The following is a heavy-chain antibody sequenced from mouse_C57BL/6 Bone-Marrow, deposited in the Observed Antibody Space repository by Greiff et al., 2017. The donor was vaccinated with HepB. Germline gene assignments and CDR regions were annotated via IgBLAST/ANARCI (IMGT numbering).Heavy chain of an antibody. CDR1: GYAFSSSW. CDR3: ARRTTVVAKDWYFDV. CDR2: IYPGDGDT. Sequence: QVHVKQSGPELVKPGASVKISCKASGYAFSSSWMNWVKQRPGKGLEWIGRIYPGDGDTNYNGKFKGKATLTADKSSSTAYMQLSSLTSEDSAVYFCARRTTVVAKDWYFDVWGTGTTVTVSS. D-gene: IGHD1-1*01. V-gene: IGHV1-82*01. J-gene: IGHJ1*03.